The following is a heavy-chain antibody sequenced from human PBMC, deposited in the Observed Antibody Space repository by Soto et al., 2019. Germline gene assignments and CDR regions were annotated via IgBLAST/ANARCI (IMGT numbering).Heavy chain of an antibody. Sequence: QITLKESGPPLVKPTQTLTLTCNFSGFSLSTKGVGVGWIRQPPGKALEWLGIIYWDDDKRYSPSLNNRLTITKDTSKNQVVLTMTNVDTVDTGTYFCAHLYAESGYDWRYDPWGQGTRVTVSS. CDR1: GFSLSTKGVG. V-gene: IGHV2-5*02. CDR3: AHLYAESGYDWRYDP. J-gene: IGHJ5*02. D-gene: IGHD5-12*01. CDR2: IYWDDDK.